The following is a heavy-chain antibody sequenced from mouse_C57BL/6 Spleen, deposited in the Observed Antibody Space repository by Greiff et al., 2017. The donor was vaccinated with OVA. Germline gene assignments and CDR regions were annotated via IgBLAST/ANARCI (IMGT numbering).Heavy chain of an antibody. CDR1: GFTFSDYG. D-gene: IGHD2-4*01. V-gene: IGHV5-17*01. CDR3: ARDDYGYY. J-gene: IGHJ2*01. Sequence: EVKLMESGGGLVKPGGSLKLSCAASGFTFSDYGMHWVRQAPEKGLEWVAYISSGSSTIYYADTVKGRFTISRDNAKNTLFLQMTSLGSEDTAMYYCARDDYGYYWGQGTTLTVSS. CDR2: ISSGSSTI.